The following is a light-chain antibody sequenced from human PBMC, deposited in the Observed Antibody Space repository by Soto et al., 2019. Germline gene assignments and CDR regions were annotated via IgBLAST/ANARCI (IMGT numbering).Light chain of an antibody. CDR1: QSLSSSY. J-gene: IGKJ1*01. Sequence: IVLTQSPGTLSLSPGERATLSCRASQSLSSSYLAWYQQKPGQAPRLLIYGASGRATDIPDRFSDSGSGTDFALTISRLKTEDWAVYYCQQYGISPQTFGKGTKVDIK. V-gene: IGKV3-20*01. CDR3: QQYGISPQT. CDR2: GAS.